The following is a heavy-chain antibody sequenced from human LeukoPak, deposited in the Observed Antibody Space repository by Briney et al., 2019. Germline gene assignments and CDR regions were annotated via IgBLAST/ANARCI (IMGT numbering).Heavy chain of an antibody. Sequence: GGSLRLSRAASGFTFSKYGMHWVRQAPGKGLEWVAIISYDGSNKYYTDSVKGRFTISRDNTKNTLFLQMNSLRAEDTAAYYCAKHPGDFTGIVNYYYMDVWGKGTTVTVSS. V-gene: IGHV3-30*18. CDR3: AKHPGDFTGIVNYYYMDV. D-gene: IGHD1-26*01. CDR1: GFTFSKYG. J-gene: IGHJ6*03. CDR2: ISYDGSNK.